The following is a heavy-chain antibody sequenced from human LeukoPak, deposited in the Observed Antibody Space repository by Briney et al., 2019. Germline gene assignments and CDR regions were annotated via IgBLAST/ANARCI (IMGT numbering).Heavy chain of an antibody. Sequence: ASVKVSCKASGYTFTSYGISWVRQAPGQGLELRGWISAYNGNTNYAQKLQGRVTMTTDTSTSTAYMELRSLRSDDTAVYYCAREGSYYDSSGYYYFGWFDPWGQGTLVTVSS. CDR1: GYTFTSYG. V-gene: IGHV1-18*01. CDR2: ISAYNGNT. J-gene: IGHJ5*02. D-gene: IGHD3-22*01. CDR3: AREGSYYDSSGYYYFGWFDP.